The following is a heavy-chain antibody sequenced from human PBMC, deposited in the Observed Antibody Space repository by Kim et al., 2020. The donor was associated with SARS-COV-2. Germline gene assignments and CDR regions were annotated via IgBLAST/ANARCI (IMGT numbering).Heavy chain of an antibody. D-gene: IGHD3-10*01. Sequence: VDSVKGRFTISRDNAKNSLYLQMNSLRAEDTAVYYCAREGPYYGSGSLDYWGQGTLVTVSS. J-gene: IGHJ4*02. CDR3: AREGPYYGSGSLDY. V-gene: IGHV3-7*01.